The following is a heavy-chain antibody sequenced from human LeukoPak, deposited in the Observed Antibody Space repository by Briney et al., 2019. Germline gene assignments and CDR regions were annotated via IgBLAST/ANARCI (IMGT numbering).Heavy chain of an antibody. Sequence: PSETLSLTCTVSGGSISSGDYYWSWIRQPPGKGLEWIGYIYYSGSTYYNPSLKSRVTISVDTSKNQFSLKLSSVTAADTAVYYCARGRYGSGSSLWFDPWGQGTLVTVSS. V-gene: IGHV4-30-4*08. CDR3: ARGRYGSGSSLWFDP. CDR2: IYYSGST. CDR1: GGSISSGDYY. J-gene: IGHJ5*02. D-gene: IGHD3-10*01.